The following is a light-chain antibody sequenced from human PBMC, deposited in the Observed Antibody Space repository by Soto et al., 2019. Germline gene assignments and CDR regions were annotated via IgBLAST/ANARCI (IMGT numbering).Light chain of an antibody. CDR3: CSYEGSNYYV. Sequence: QSGLTQPASVSGSPGRSITISCTGTSNDVGSYNLVSWYQHHPGKAPKLMIFEGSKRPSGVSNRFSGSKSGNTASLTISGLQAEDEADFYCCSYEGSNYYVFGPGTKVTVL. J-gene: IGLJ1*01. CDR2: EGS. V-gene: IGLV2-23*01. CDR1: SNDVGSYNL.